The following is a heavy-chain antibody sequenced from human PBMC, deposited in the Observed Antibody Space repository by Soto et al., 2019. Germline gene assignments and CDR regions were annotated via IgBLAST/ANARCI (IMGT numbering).Heavy chain of an antibody. V-gene: IGHV1-69*01. Sequence: QVQLVQSGAEVKKPGSSVKVSCKASGGTFSSYAISWVRQAPGQGLEWMGGIIPIFGTANYAQKFQGRVTIAADESTSTGYMELSSLRSEDTAVYYCARDDIVVVPAADYGMDVWGQGTTVTVSS. J-gene: IGHJ6*02. CDR1: GGTFSSYA. CDR2: IIPIFGTA. CDR3: ARDDIVVVPAADYGMDV. D-gene: IGHD2-2*01.